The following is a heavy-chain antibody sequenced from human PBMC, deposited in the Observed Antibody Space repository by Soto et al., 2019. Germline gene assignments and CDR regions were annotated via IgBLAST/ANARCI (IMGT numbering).Heavy chain of an antibody. CDR3: ARGGLVVPAANYYYYYYMDV. CDR2: INAGNGNT. Sequence: QVQLVQSGAEVKKPGASVKVSCKASGYTFTSYAMHWVRQAPGQRLVWMGWINAGNGNTKYSQQFQGRVTITRDTSASTAYMELSSLRSEDTDVYYCARGGLVVPAANYYYYYYMDVWGKGTTVTVSS. CDR1: GYTFTSYA. D-gene: IGHD2-2*01. J-gene: IGHJ6*03. V-gene: IGHV1-3*01.